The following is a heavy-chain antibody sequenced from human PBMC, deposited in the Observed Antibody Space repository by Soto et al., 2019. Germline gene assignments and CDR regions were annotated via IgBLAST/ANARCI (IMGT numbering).Heavy chain of an antibody. CDR2: INPNSGGT. CDR1: GYTFTGYY. Sequence: GASVKVSCKASGYTFTGYYMHWVRQAPGQGLEWMGWINPNSGGTNYAQKFQGRVTMTRDTSISTAYMELSRLRSDDTAVYYCARAMVRCSSTSCLFPTGYWGQGNLVNGS. V-gene: IGHV1-2*02. D-gene: IGHD2-2*01. CDR3: ARAMVRCSSTSCLFPTGY. J-gene: IGHJ4*02.